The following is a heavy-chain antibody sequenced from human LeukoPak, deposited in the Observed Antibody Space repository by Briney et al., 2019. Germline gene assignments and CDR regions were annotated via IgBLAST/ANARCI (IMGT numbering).Heavy chain of an antibody. CDR3: ARLRHSLDAFDI. CDR1: GFTFSSYS. J-gene: IGHJ3*02. CDR2: ISSSSSYI. V-gene: IGHV3-21*01. Sequence: GGSLRPSCAASGFTFSSYSINWVRQAPGKGLEWVSSISSSSSYIYYADSVKGRFTISRDNAKNSLYLQMNSLRAEDTAVYYCARLRHSLDAFDIWGQGTMVTVSS. D-gene: IGHD2-15*01.